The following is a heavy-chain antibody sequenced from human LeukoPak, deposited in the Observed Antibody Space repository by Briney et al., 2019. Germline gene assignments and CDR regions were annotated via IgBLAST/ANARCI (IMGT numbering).Heavy chain of an antibody. Sequence: ASVKVSCKASGGTFSSYAISWVRQAPGQGLEWMGGIIPIFGTANYAQKFQGRVTITADESTSTAYMELSSLRSEDTAVYYCATRSDSTIVVVPAASPYYYYYGMDVWGQGTTVTVSS. CDR1: GGTFSSYA. D-gene: IGHD2-2*01. CDR3: ATRSDSTIVVVPAASPYYYYYGMDV. V-gene: IGHV1-69*13. J-gene: IGHJ6*02. CDR2: IIPIFGTA.